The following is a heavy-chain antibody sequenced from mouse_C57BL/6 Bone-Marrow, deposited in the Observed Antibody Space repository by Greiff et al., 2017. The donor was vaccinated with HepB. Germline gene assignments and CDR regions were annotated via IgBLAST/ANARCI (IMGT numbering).Heavy chain of an antibody. CDR2: IDPSDSYT. Sequence: VQLQQPGAELVRPGTSVKLSCKASGYTSTSYWMHWVKQRPGQGLEWIGVIDPSDSYTNYNQKFKGKATLTVDTSSSTAYMQLSSLTSEDSAVYYCAGPFFAYWGQGTLVTVSA. J-gene: IGHJ3*01. V-gene: IGHV1-59*01. CDR1: GYTSTSYW. CDR3: AGPFFAY.